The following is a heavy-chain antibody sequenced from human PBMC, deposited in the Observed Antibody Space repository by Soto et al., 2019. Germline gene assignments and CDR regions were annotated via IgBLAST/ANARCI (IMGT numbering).Heavy chain of an antibody. CDR2: IYYSGST. D-gene: IGHD2-2*01. Sequence: SETLSLTCTVSGGSISSYYWTWIRQPPGKGLEWIGYIYYSGSTNYNPSLRSRVTISVDTSKNRISLELTSVTAADTAVYYCARRPMGVVVPAAGAFDIWGQGTMVTVSS. V-gene: IGHV4-59*08. CDR3: ARRPMGVVVPAAGAFDI. CDR1: GGSISSYY. J-gene: IGHJ3*02.